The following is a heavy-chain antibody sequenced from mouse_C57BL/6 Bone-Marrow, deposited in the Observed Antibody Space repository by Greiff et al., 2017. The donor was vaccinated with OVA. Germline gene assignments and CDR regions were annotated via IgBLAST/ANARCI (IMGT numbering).Heavy chain of an antibody. J-gene: IGHJ3*01. Sequence: VQLQQSGAELVRPGASVKLSCTASGFNIKDVYMHWVKQRPEQGLEWIGWIDPENGDTEYASKFQGKATITADTSSNTAYLQLSSLTSEDTAVYYCTTYGYDRFAYWGQGTLVTVSA. CDR1: GFNIKDVY. V-gene: IGHV14-4*01. CDR3: TTYGYDRFAY. CDR2: IDPENGDT. D-gene: IGHD2-2*01.